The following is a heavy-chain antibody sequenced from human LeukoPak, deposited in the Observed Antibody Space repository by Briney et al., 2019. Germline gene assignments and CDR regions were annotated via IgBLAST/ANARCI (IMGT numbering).Heavy chain of an antibody. CDR1: GFTFSSYA. Sequence: PGGSLRLSCAASGFTFSSYAMSWVRQAPGKGLEWVSAISGSGGSTYYADPVKGRFTISRDNSKNTLYLQMNSLRAEDTAVYYCAKDRRSSGWHWFDYWGQGTLVTVSS. CDR2: ISGSGGST. J-gene: IGHJ4*02. D-gene: IGHD6-19*01. V-gene: IGHV3-23*01. CDR3: AKDRRSSGWHWFDY.